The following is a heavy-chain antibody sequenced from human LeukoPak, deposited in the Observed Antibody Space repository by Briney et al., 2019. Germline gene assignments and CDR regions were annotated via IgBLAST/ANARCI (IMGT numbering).Heavy chain of an antibody. CDR2: IYYSGST. CDR1: GGSISSGDYY. V-gene: IGHV4-30-4*01. Sequence: SQTLSLTCTVSGGSISSGDYYWSWIRQPPGKGLEWIGYIYYSGSTYYNPSLKSRVTISVDTSKNQFSLKLSSVTAADTAVYYCARAVSSWSGDAFDIWGQGTMVTVSS. CDR3: ARAVSSWSGDAFDI. D-gene: IGHD6-13*01. J-gene: IGHJ3*02.